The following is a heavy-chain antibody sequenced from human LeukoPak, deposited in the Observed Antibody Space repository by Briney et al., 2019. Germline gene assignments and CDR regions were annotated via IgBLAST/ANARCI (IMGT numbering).Heavy chain of an antibody. CDR3: ARVSYDSSGYNDY. CDR2: IYYSGST. V-gene: IGHV4-59*12. D-gene: IGHD3-22*01. CDR1: GGSISSYY. Sequence: SETLSLTCTVSGGSISSYYWSWIRQPPGKGLEWIGYIYYSGSTNYNPSLKSRVTMSVDTSKNQLSLKLSSVTAADTAVYYCARVSYDSSGYNDYWGQGTLVTVSS. J-gene: IGHJ4*02.